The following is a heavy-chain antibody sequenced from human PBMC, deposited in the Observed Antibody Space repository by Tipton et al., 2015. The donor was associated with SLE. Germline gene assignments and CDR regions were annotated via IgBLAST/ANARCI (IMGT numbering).Heavy chain of an antibody. CDR2: IYYSGST. Sequence: TLSLTCTVSGGSISSSSYYWGWIRQPPGKGLEWIGSIYYSGSTYYNPSLKSRVTISVDTSKNQFSLYLTSVTAADTAVYYCARSEGFQLLFQFLEHWGQGTPVTVSS. J-gene: IGHJ1*01. CDR1: GGSISSSSYY. CDR3: ARSEGFQLLFQFLEH. D-gene: IGHD3-16*02. V-gene: IGHV4-39*07.